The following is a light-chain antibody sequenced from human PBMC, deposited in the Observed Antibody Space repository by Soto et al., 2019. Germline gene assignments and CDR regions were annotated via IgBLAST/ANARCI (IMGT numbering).Light chain of an antibody. CDR1: SSNIGSNP. Sequence: QSVLTQPPSASGTPGQRVTMSCSGRSSNIGSNPVNWYQQLPGAAPKLLIYNNNQRPSGVPDRFSGSKPGPSASLAISGLQSEDEADYYCAAWDDSLNGVVFGGGTKVTVL. CDR2: NNN. J-gene: IGLJ2*01. CDR3: AAWDDSLNGVV. V-gene: IGLV1-44*01.